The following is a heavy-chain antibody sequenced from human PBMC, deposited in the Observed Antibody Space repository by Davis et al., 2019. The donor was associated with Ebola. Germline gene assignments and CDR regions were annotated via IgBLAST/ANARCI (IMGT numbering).Heavy chain of an antibody. CDR1: GFNFRSYT. CDR3: AREAPIAAAGDY. D-gene: IGHD6-13*01. CDR2: ISSSGSIK. Sequence: PGGSLRLSCAASGFNFRSYTMTWVRQAPGKGLEWVSSISSSGSIKYYADSVKGRITISRDNAKNSLYLQMNSLRAEDTAVYYCAREAPIAAAGDYWGQGTLVTVSS. V-gene: IGHV3-21*01. J-gene: IGHJ4*02.